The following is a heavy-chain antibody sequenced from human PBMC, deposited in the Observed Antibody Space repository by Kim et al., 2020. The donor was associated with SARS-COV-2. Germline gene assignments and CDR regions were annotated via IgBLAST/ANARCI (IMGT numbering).Heavy chain of an antibody. D-gene: IGHD6-19*01. V-gene: IGHV3-74*01. CDR2: INGDGSTT. CDR1: GLTFSSYW. J-gene: IGHJ4*02. Sequence: GGSLRLSCAASGLTFSSYWMHWVRQAPGKGLVWVSRINGDGSTTSYADSVKGRFTISRDNVKNTLYLQMNSLRAEDTAVYYCASRTAVAGIYYFDYWGQGTLVTVSS. CDR3: ASRTAVAGIYYFDY.